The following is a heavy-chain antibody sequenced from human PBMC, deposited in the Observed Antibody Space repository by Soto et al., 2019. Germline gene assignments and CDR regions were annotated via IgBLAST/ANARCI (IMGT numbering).Heavy chain of an antibody. Sequence: EVQLLESGGGLVQPGGSLRLSCAASGFTFSSYAMSWVRQAPGKGLEWVSAISGSGGSTYYADSVKGRFTISRDNSKNTLYLQMNSLRAEDTDVYYCARSYSSGWYPYWGQGTLVTVSS. V-gene: IGHV3-23*01. CDR1: GFTFSSYA. J-gene: IGHJ4*02. CDR3: ARSYSSGWYPY. CDR2: ISGSGGST. D-gene: IGHD6-19*01.